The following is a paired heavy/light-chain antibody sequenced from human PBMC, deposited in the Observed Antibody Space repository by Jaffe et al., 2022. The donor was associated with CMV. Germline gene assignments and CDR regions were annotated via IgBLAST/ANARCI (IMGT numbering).Heavy chain of an antibody. D-gene: IGHD3-22*01. J-gene: IGHJ4*02. CDR2: IYYSGNT. Sequence: QVQLQESGPGLLKPSETLSLTCNVSGVSFLGGGYSWGWIRQHPGKGLEWVGFIYYSGNTYYNPSLKSRLTISLDTSKKQVSLKLSSVTAADTAVYFCARGEDSYRKRVFDDWGQGILVTVSS. V-gene: IGHV4-31*03. CDR3: ARGEDSYRKRVFDD. CDR1: GVSFLGGGYS.
Light chain of an antibody. CDR1: QTITTY. CDR2: GAS. Sequence: DIQMTQSPSSLSASVGDRITITCRASQTITTYLNWYQQKSGKAPNLLIYGASSLQSGVPSRFSGSGSGTVFTLTISSLQPEDFATYFCQQSYSTPYTFGQGTKLEIK. J-gene: IGKJ2*01. CDR3: QQSYSTPYT. V-gene: IGKV1-39*01.